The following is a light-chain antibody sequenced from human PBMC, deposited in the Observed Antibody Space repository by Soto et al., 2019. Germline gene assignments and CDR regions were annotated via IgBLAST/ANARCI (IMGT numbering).Light chain of an antibody. CDR3: QHYGGMWT. V-gene: IGKV1-5*03. CDR2: KAS. J-gene: IGKJ1*01. Sequence: IHMTHAPSTLSASVVYRVTITCRASQSISSWLACYQQKPGKAPKLLIYKASSLESGVPSRFSGSGSGTEFILTISSLQPDDFATYCCQHYGGMWTFGQGTKVDI. CDR1: QSISSW.